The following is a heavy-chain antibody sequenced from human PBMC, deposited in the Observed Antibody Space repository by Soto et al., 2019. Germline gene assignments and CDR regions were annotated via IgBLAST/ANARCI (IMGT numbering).Heavy chain of an antibody. V-gene: IGHV1-46*03. D-gene: IGHD3-3*01. CDR2: INPSGDGT. CDR1: GYTYTCYY. CDR3: ARGEWFPRWGEDFQH. Sequence: ASVKVSCKATGYTYTCYYMYSVRQAHGQGLEWMGIINPSGDGTSYAQKFQGRVTMTRDTSTGTVYMELSSLRSEDTAVYYCARGEWFPRWGEDFQHWGQGTVVTVSS. J-gene: IGHJ1*01.